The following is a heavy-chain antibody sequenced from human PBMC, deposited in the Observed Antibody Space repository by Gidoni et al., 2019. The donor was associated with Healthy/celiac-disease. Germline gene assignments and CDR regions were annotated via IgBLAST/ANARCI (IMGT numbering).Heavy chain of an antibody. V-gene: IGHV3-30*18. D-gene: IGHD3-10*01. CDR2: ISYDGSNK. CDR1: GFTFSRYG. Sequence: QVQLVESGGVVVQSGRSLRRSCVASGFTFSRYGILWFRQAPGKGLGWVAGISYDGSNKYYAGSVKGRFTIARDNSKNTLYLQMDRLRAENTAVYYCAKDGITMVRGVIITPEYYFDYWGQGTLVTVSS. J-gene: IGHJ4*02. CDR3: AKDGITMVRGVIITPEYYFDY.